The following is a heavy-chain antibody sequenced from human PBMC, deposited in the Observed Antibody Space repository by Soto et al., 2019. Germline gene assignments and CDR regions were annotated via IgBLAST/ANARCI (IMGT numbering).Heavy chain of an antibody. Sequence: PGCSMRLSCAASGFPFSNAWMNWVRKDPGKGLEWVGRIKSKTDGGTTDYAAPVKGRFTISRDDSKNTLYLQINSLKIEDTALYYCTTDPTGGWFDPWGQGTLVTVSS. CDR2: IKSKTDGGTT. D-gene: IGHD4-17*01. CDR1: GFPFSNAW. CDR3: TTDPTGGWFDP. V-gene: IGHV3-15*07. J-gene: IGHJ5*02.